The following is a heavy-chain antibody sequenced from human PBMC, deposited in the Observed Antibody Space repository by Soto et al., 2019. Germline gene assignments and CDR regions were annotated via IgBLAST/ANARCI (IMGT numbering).Heavy chain of an antibody. D-gene: IGHD4-4*01. CDR3: ARSRNSDYVPQY. J-gene: IGHJ4*02. CDR2: IYYSGTT. V-gene: IGHV4-30-4*01. CDR1: GGSISSGDYY. Sequence: QVQLQESGPGLVKPSQTLSLTCTVSGGSISSGDYYWSWIRQPPGKGLEWIGYIYYSGTTYYNPSLKSRVTISVDTSKNQFSLRVSSVTAADTAVYYCARSRNSDYVPQYWGQGTLVTVSS.